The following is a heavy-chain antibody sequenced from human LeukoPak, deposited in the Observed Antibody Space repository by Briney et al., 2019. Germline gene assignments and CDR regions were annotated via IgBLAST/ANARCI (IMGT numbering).Heavy chain of an antibody. D-gene: IGHD4-11*01. CDR1: GFTFSSYD. CDR2: IGTAGDT. Sequence: PGGSLRLSCAASGFTFSSYDMHWVRQATGKGLEWVSAIGTAGDTYYPGSVKGRFTISRENAKNSLYLQMNSLRAGDTAVYYCARGTTHNWFAPGGQGTLVTVSS. V-gene: IGHV3-13*01. J-gene: IGHJ5*02. CDR3: ARGTTHNWFAP.